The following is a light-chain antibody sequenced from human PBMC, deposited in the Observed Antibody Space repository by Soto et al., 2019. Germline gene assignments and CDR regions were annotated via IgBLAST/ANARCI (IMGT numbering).Light chain of an antibody. Sequence: DIQMTQSPSSLSASVGDRVTITCRASQGIRNFLAWYQQKPGKVPKLLISAASTLESGVPSRFSGSGSATDFTLIITSLQPEDVATYYCQKYSSVITFGQGTRLEIK. J-gene: IGKJ5*01. CDR3: QKYSSVIT. CDR2: AAS. CDR1: QGIRNF. V-gene: IGKV1-27*01.